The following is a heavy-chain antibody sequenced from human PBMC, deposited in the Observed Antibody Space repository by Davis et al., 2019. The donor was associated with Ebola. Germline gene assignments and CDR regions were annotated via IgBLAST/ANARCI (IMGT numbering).Heavy chain of an antibody. D-gene: IGHD3-9*01. Sequence: AASVKVSCKASGYTFTSYAMNWVRQAPGQGLEWMGWINTNTGNPTYAQGFTGRFVFSLDTSVSTAYLQISSLKAEDTAVYYCASWAYDILTGYYGENAFDIWGQGTMVTVSS. CDR1: GYTFTSYA. V-gene: IGHV7-4-1*02. CDR3: ASWAYDILTGYYGENAFDI. CDR2: INTNTGNP. J-gene: IGHJ3*02.